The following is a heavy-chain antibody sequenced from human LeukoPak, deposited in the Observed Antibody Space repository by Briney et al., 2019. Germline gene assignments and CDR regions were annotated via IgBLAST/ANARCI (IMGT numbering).Heavy chain of an antibody. V-gene: IGHV4-59*01. D-gene: IGHD6-6*01. Sequence: SETLSLTCTVSGGSISTYYWSWIRQPPGKGLEWIGYVYYSGSTSYNPSLKSRVTISVDTSKNQFSLKVSSVTAADTALYYCARGHLVFAYWGQGTLVTVSS. J-gene: IGHJ4*02. CDR3: ARGHLVFAY. CDR1: GGSISTYY. CDR2: VYYSGST.